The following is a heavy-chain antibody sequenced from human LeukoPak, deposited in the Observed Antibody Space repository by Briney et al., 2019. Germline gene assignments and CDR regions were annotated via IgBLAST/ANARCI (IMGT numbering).Heavy chain of an antibody. D-gene: IGHD3-22*01. CDR3: ARDYYYDSSGLYGMDV. CDR2: IYYSGST. Sequence: SETLSLTCTVSGGSISSYYWSWIRQPPGKGLEWIGYIYYSGSTNYNPSPKSRVTISVDTSKNQFSLKLSSVTAADTAVYYCARDYYYDSSGLYGMDVWGQGTTVTVSS. J-gene: IGHJ6*02. CDR1: GGSISSYY. V-gene: IGHV4-59*01.